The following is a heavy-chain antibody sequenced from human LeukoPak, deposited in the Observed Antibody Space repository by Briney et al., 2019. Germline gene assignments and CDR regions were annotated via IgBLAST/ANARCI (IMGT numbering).Heavy chain of an antibody. J-gene: IGHJ3*02. Sequence: KPGGSLRLSCAASGFTFSSYTMNWVRQAPGKGLEWVSSISSSSSYIYYADSVKGRFTIFRDNAKNSLYLQMNSLRAEDTAVYYCARDTYDILTGYYKWAFDIWGQGTMVTVSS. V-gene: IGHV3-21*06. CDR3: ARDTYDILTGYYKWAFDI. CDR2: ISSSSSYI. CDR1: GFTFSSYT. D-gene: IGHD3-9*01.